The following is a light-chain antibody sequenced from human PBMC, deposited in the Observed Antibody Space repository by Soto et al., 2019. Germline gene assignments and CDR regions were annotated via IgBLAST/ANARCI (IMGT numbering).Light chain of an antibody. CDR1: SSNIGAGYD. J-gene: IGLJ2*01. V-gene: IGLV1-40*01. CDR2: SNN. CDR3: QSYDSSLSAAV. Sequence: SVLTQPPSVSGAPGQKVIISCTGSSSNIGAGYDVHWYQQLPGTAPKLLIYSNNNRPSGVPDRLSGSKSGTSASLAITGLQVEDEADYCCQSYDSSLSAAVFGGGTKLTVL.